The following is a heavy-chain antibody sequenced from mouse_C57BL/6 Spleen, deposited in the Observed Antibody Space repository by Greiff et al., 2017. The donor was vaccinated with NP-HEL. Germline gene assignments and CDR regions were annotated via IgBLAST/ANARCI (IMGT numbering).Heavy chain of an antibody. CDR2: IYPGSGST. J-gene: IGHJ2*01. CDR1: GYTFTSYW. D-gene: IGHD3-2*02. CDR3: ASGGDSSGYVSFDY. V-gene: IGHV1-55*01. Sequence: VQLQQSGAELVKPGASVKMSCKASGYTFTSYWITWVKQRPGQGLEWIGDIYPGSGSTNYNEKFKSKATLTVDTSSSTAYMQLSSLTSEDSAVYYCASGGDSSGYVSFDYWGQGTTLTVSS.